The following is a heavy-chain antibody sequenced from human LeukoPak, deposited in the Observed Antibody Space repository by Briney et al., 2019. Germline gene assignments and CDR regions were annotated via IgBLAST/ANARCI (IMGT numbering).Heavy chain of an antibody. D-gene: IGHD3-16*01. CDR2: ISAYNGNT. Sequence: GASVKVSCKASGYTFTSKGISWVRQAPGQGLEWMGWISAYNGNTNYAQKLQGRVTMTTDTSTSTAYMELRSLRSEDTAVYYCASRALYLGVDYWGQGTLVTVSS. CDR1: GYTFTSKG. V-gene: IGHV1-18*01. CDR3: ASRALYLGVDY. J-gene: IGHJ4*02.